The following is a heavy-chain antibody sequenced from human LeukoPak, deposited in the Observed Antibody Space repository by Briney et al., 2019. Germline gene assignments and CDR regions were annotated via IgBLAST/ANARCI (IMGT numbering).Heavy chain of an antibody. Sequence: GGPLRLSCAASGFTFTSYTMNWVRQAPGKGLEWVSSISSSSSYIYYADSVKGRFTISRDNAKNSLYLQMDSLRAEDTAVYYCARDYYGDYYFDFWGQGTLVTVSS. J-gene: IGHJ4*02. CDR2: ISSSSSYI. CDR1: GFTFTSYT. D-gene: IGHD4-17*01. V-gene: IGHV3-21*01. CDR3: ARDYYGDYYFDF.